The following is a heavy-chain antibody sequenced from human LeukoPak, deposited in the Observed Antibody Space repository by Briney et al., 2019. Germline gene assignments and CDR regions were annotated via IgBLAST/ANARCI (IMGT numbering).Heavy chain of an antibody. CDR1: GFTFSSYA. Sequence: GGSLRLSCAASGFTFSSYAMSWVRQAPGKGLEWVSAISGSGGSTYYADSVKGRFTISRDNSKNTLYPQMNSLRAEDTAVYYCARSGQQLPINFDYWGQGTLVTVSS. CDR2: ISGSGGST. J-gene: IGHJ4*02. D-gene: IGHD6-13*01. V-gene: IGHV3-23*01. CDR3: ARSGQQLPINFDY.